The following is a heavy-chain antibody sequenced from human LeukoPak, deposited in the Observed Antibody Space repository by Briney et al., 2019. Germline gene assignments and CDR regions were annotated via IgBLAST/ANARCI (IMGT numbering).Heavy chain of an antibody. CDR2: IYYSGST. CDR1: GGSISSYY. J-gene: IGHJ5*02. Sequence: PSETLSLTCTVSGGSISSYYWSWIRQPPGKGLEWIGYIYYSGSTNYTPSLKSRVTISVDTSKNQFSLKLSSVTAADTAVYYCARQYMVRGVITWFDPWGQGTLVTVSS. D-gene: IGHD3-10*01. CDR3: ARQYMVRGVITWFDP. V-gene: IGHV4-59*01.